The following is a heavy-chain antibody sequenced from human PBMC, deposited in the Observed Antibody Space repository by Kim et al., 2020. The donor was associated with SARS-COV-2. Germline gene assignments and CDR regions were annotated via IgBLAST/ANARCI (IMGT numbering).Heavy chain of an antibody. CDR1: GFIFGTSS. CDR2: IRDKANSYTT. J-gene: IGHJ6*02. CDR3: VRLQSTLADHIHYYSAMDV. Sequence: GGSLRLSCAASGFIFGTSSMHWVRQASGKRLEWIGRIRDKANSYTTVYAESVKGRFIISIDDSTNTAYLQMNSLKTEDTAVYYCVRLQSTLADHIHYYSAMDVWGQGTTVTVSS. V-gene: IGHV3-73*01. D-gene: IGHD6-19*01.